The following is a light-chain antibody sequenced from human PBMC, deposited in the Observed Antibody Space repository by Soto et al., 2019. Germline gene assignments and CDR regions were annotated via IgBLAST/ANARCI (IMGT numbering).Light chain of an antibody. Sequence: QSVLTQPASVSGSPGQSITISCAGTSSDVGGYNYVSWYQQHPGKAPKLIIFEVSNRPSGVSNRFSGSKSGYTASLTISGLQAEDEADYYCNSQRSSGTRVFGTGTKVTVL. CDR3: NSQRSSGTRV. J-gene: IGLJ1*01. CDR2: EVS. V-gene: IGLV2-14*01. CDR1: SSDVGGYNY.